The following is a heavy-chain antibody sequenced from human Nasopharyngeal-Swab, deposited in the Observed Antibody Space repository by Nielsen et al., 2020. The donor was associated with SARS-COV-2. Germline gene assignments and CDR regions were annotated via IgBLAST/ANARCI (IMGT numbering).Heavy chain of an antibody. V-gene: IGHV4-4*02. CDR2: IFHSGSS. J-gene: IGHJ3*02. CDR1: GGSISSNNW. CDR3: ARDPGAFDI. Sequence: SETLSLTCAVSGGSISSNNWWSWVRQPPGKGLEWIGEIFHSGSSNYNPSLNNRVTISVDKSKNQFSLKLSSVTAADTAVYYCARDPGAFDIWGQGTMVTASS.